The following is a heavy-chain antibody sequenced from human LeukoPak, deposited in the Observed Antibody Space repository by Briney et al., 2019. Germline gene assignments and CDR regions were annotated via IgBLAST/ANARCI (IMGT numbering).Heavy chain of an antibody. CDR1: GFTFSSYA. CDR2: ISYDGSNK. J-gene: IGHJ4*02. Sequence: GGSLRLSCAASGFTFSSYAMHWVRQAPGKGLEWVAVISYDGSNKYYADSVKGRFTISRDNSKNTLYLQMNSLRAEDTAVYYCARDLEDFWSGYSLDYWGQGTLVTVSS. D-gene: IGHD3-3*01. CDR3: ARDLEDFWSGYSLDY. V-gene: IGHV3-30-3*01.